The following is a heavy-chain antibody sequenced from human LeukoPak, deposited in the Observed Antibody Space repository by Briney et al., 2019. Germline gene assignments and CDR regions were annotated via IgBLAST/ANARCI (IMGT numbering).Heavy chain of an antibody. J-gene: IGHJ5*02. CDR2: IYYSGST. Sequence: PSETLSLTCTVSGGSVSSYYWSWIRQPPGKGLEWIGYIYYSGSTNYNPSLKSRVTISVDTSKNQFSLKLSSVTAADTAVYYCASHPASDPGAFDPWGQGTLVTVTS. CDR3: ASHPASDPGAFDP. V-gene: IGHV4-59*02. D-gene: IGHD4/OR15-4a*01. CDR1: GGSVSSYY.